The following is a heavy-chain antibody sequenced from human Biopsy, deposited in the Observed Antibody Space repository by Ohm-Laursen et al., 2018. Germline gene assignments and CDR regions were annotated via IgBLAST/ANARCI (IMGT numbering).Heavy chain of an antibody. CDR3: ATVRGLVLFGELVA. CDR1: GGTFSASG. CDR2: IIPIFQTT. D-gene: IGHD3-10*02. Sequence: SSVKVSCKVIGGTFSASGISWVRLAPGHGLEFVGGIIPIFQTTHYAQSFQGRVTIVADKSTSTAYMELSSLRSDDTAIYYCATVRGLVLFGELVAWGPCTLVTVSS. V-gene: IGHV1-69*06. J-gene: IGHJ1*01.